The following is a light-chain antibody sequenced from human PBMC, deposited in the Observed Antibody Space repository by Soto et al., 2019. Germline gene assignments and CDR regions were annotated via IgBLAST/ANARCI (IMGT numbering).Light chain of an antibody. CDR2: GAF. V-gene: IGKV3-20*01. J-gene: IGKJ3*01. Sequence: EIVLTQSPGTLSLSPGERATLSCRARQSISSTYLAWYQKTPGQAPRLLLYGAFNRATGIPDRFSGSGSGTDFTLTISRLEPEDCAFYYCQQYGSSSFAFGPGTKVEIK. CDR3: QQYGSSSFA. CDR1: QSISSTY.